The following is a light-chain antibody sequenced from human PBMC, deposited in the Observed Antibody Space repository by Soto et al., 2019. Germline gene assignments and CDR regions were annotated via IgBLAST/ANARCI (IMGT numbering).Light chain of an antibody. Sequence: SELTQPGSVCGSPGQSITITCTGASSDVGSYNLVSWYQQHPGKAPKLIIYEDSKRPSGVSNRFSGSKSGNTASLTISGLQTEDEADYYCCSYADSSTYVFGTGTKVTVL. CDR3: CSYADSSTYV. CDR2: EDS. V-gene: IGLV2-23*01. CDR1: SSDVGSYNL. J-gene: IGLJ1*01.